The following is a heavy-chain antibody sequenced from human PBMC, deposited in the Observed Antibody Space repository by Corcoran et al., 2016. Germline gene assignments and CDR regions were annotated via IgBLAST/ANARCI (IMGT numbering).Heavy chain of an antibody. J-gene: IGHJ4*02. CDR3: ARENLAVAGIGTGLDY. D-gene: IGHD6-19*01. Sequence: QVQLVQSGAEVKKPGASVKVSCKASGYTFTSYYMHWVRQAPGQGLEWMGIINPSGGSTSYAQKFQGRVTMTRDTSTSTVYMELSSLRSEDTAVYYCARENLAVAGIGTGLDYWGQGTLVTVSS. V-gene: IGHV1-46*01. CDR1: GYTFTSYY. CDR2: INPSGGST.